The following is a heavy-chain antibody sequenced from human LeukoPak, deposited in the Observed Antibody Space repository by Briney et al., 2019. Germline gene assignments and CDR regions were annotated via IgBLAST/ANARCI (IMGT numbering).Heavy chain of an antibody. CDR2: IYHSGST. J-gene: IGHJ4*02. CDR1: GYSISSGYY. V-gene: IGHV4-38-2*01. CDR3: ARFMPSSGAAKSNWNYATGYFDY. D-gene: IGHD1-7*01. Sequence: PSETLSLTCAVSGYSISSGYYWGWIRQPPGKGLEWIGSIYHSGSTYYNPSLKSRVTISVDTSKNQFSLKLSSVTAADTAVYYCARFMPSSGAAKSNWNYATGYFDYWGQGTLVTVSS.